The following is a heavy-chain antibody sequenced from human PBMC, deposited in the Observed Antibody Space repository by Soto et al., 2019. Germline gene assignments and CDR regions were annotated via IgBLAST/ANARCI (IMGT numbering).Heavy chain of an antibody. J-gene: IGHJ6*02. Sequence: SQTLSLTCAISGDSVSRNSAAWNWIRQSPSRGLEWLGRTYYRSKWYNDYAVSVKSRITINPDTSKNQFSLQLNSVTPEDTAVYYCARDEGSGSYYYYYGMDVWGQGTTVTVSS. D-gene: IGHD6-19*01. CDR1: GDSVSRNSAA. V-gene: IGHV6-1*01. CDR3: ARDEGSGSYYYYYGMDV. CDR2: TYYRSKWYN.